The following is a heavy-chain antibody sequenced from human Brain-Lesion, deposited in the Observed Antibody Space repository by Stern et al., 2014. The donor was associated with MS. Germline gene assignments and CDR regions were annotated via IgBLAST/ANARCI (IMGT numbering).Heavy chain of an antibody. J-gene: IGHJ4*02. CDR1: GYTFTGYY. D-gene: IGHD3-22*01. Sequence: QVQLGQSGAEVKKPGASVKVSCKASGYTFTGYYMHWVRQAPGQGLEWMGWINPKSGGTNYAQKFQGWVTMTRDKSINTAYMELSRLRSDDTAVYYCATHYYDSTGYNDFWGQGTLVTVSS. V-gene: IGHV1-2*04. CDR3: ATHYYDSTGYNDF. CDR2: INPKSGGT.